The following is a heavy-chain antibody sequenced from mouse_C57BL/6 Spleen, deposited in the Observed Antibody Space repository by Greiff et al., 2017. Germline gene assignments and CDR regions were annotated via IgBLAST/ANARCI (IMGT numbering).Heavy chain of an antibody. J-gene: IGHJ4*01. CDR3: ATDRQLRLHYYAMDY. D-gene: IGHD3-2*02. V-gene: IGHV1-53*01. CDR1: GYTFTSYW. Sequence: QVQLQQPGTELVKPGASVKLSCKASGYTFTSYWMHWVKQRPGQGLEWIGNINPSNGGTNYNEKFKSKATLTVDKSSSTAYMQLSSLTSEDSAVYYCATDRQLRLHYYAMDYWGQGTSVTVSS. CDR2: INPSNGGT.